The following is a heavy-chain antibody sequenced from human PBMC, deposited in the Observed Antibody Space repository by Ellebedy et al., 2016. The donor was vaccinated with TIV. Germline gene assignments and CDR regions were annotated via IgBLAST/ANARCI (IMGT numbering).Heavy chain of an antibody. CDR1: GFTLGNYE. D-gene: IGHD2-21*02. J-gene: IGHJ4*02. V-gene: IGHV3-23*01. CDR2: ISDTGSAT. CDR3: AKGGRVGDCGYFDY. Sequence: GESLKISXAASGFTLGNYEMAWVRQAPGKGLEWVSGISDTGSATYYAASVRGRFTISRDNSKNTLYLQVNSLRAEDTAIYYCAKGGRVGDCGYFDYWGQGTLVSVSS.